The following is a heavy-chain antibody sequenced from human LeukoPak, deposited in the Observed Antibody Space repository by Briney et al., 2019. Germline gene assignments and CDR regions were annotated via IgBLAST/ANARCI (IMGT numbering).Heavy chain of an antibody. D-gene: IGHD3-10*01. Sequence: GGSLRLSCAASGFTFSSYSMNWVRQAPGEGLGWGSSISSSSSYIYYADSVKGRFTISRDNAKNSLYLQMNSLRVGDTAVYYCAKVAKYYYGSETYYFFEHWGQGTPVTASS. V-gene: IGHV3-21*01. CDR3: AKVAKYYYGSETYYFFEH. CDR1: GFTFSSYS. J-gene: IGHJ4*02. CDR2: ISSSSSYI.